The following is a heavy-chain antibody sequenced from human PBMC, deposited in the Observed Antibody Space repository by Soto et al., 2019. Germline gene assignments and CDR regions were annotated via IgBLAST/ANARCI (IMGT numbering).Heavy chain of an antibody. Sequence: QVQLVQSGAEVKKPGSSVKVSCKASGGTFSSYAISWVRQAPGQGLEWMGGIIPIFGTANYAQKFQGRVTITADESTSTAYMELSSLRSEDTAVYYCARTTDSSHRSGGSCYSGYFDYWGQGTLVTVSS. CDR3: ARTTDSSHRSGGSCYSGYFDY. CDR2: IIPIFGTA. J-gene: IGHJ4*02. D-gene: IGHD2-15*01. V-gene: IGHV1-69*01. CDR1: GGTFSSYA.